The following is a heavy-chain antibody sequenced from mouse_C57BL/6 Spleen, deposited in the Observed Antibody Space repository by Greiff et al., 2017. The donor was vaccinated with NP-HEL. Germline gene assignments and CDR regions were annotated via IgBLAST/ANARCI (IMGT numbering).Heavy chain of an antibody. CDR2: IDPSDSYT. Sequence: QVQLQQPGAELVKPGASVTLSCKASGYTFTSYWMQWVKQRPGQGLEWIGEIDPSDSYTNYNQKFKGKATLTVDTSSSTAYMQLSSLTSEDSAVYYCARIYDYDSYYFDYWGQGTTLTVSS. CDR3: ARIYDYDSYYFDY. D-gene: IGHD2-4*01. V-gene: IGHV1-50*01. J-gene: IGHJ2*01. CDR1: GYTFTSYW.